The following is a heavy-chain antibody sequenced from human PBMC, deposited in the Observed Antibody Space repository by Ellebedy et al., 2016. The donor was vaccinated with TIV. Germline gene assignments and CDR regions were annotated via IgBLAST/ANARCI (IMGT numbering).Heavy chain of an antibody. Sequence: AASVTVSCKASGYSFTGYYMHWVRQAPGQGLEWMGWISPNNGGISYAQKFQGRVTMTSDTSISTAYMELSRLRSDDTAVYSCAREDSTNYGSGYDFWGQGTLVTVSS. CDR1: GYSFTGYY. V-gene: IGHV1-2*02. D-gene: IGHD3-10*01. J-gene: IGHJ4*02. CDR2: ISPNNGGI. CDR3: AREDSTNYGSGYDF.